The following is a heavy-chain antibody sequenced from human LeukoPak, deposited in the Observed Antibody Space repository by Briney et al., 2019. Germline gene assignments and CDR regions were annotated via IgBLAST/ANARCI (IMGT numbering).Heavy chain of an antibody. V-gene: IGHV3-23*01. J-gene: IGHJ4*02. CDR2: ISVGGGGT. CDR3: ANNMGRSYFDY. CDR1: GFTISTYA. D-gene: IGHD1-26*01. Sequence: GGSLRLSCAASGFTISTYAMSWVRQAPGKGLEWVSSISVGGGGTYYEDSVKGRFTIARDNSKNTLFLQMNSLRADDTAVYYCANNMGRSYFDYWGQGTLVTVSS.